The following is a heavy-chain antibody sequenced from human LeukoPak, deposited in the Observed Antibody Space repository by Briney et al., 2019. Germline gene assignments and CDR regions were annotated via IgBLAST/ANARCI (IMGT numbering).Heavy chain of an antibody. J-gene: IGHJ4*02. CDR1: GFTFSRYA. V-gene: IGHV3-23*01. Sequence: GGSLRLSCAASGFTFSRYAMSWVRQAPGKGLEWVSTITGSGHSTYYTDSVQGRFSISRDNSNSTLYLQMNSLRAEDTAIYYCAKTAGTTASQLDYWGQGTLVSVSS. CDR3: AKTAGTTASQLDY. D-gene: IGHD1-1*01. CDR2: ITGSGHST.